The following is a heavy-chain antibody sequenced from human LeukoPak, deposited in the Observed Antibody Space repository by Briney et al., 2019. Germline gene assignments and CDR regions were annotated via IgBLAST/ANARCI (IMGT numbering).Heavy chain of an antibody. J-gene: IGHJ2*01. CDR3: ARDPVVVVTRYFDL. Sequence: GGSLRLSCAASGFIFSDYAMHWVRQAPGKGLGWVAVISYDGSNKYYADSVKGRFTISRDNSKNTLYLQMNSLRAEDTAVYYCARDPVVVVTRYFDLWGRGTLVTVSS. V-gene: IGHV3-30*19. CDR1: GFIFSDYA. CDR2: ISYDGSNK. D-gene: IGHD3-22*01.